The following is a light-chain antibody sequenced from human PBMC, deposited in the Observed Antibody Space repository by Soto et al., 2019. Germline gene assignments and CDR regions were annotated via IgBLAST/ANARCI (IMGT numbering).Light chain of an antibody. CDR1: QSVFDNSNKKNF. CDR3: QQYHNFPWT. CDR2: WAS. J-gene: IGKJ1*01. V-gene: IGKV4-1*01. Sequence: DIGMTQSPDFLAVSLGERATINCKSSQSVFDNSNKKNFLAWYQQKPGQPPRLLIYWASTRHSGVPDRFSGSGYGTDFTLTISRLQAEDVAVYYCQQYHNFPWTFGQGTKVEIK.